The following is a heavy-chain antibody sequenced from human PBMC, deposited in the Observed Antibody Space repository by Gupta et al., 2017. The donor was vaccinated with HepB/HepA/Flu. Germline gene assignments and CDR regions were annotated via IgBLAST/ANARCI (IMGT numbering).Heavy chain of an antibody. CDR1: GFTFGDYA. Sequence: EVELVESGGGLVQPGRSLRLSCTTSGFTFGDYAMSWVRQAPGKGLGGVGVIRSRPYGATTQDAAAVKGRFTISRDDAKRIAYLQMIRLKTEDTAVYYYSKHGALAGFPFDSGGQGTMVTVCS. V-gene: IGHV3-49*04. CDR2: IRSRPYGATT. CDR3: SKHGALAGFPFDS. J-gene: IGHJ4*02. D-gene: IGHD6-13*01.